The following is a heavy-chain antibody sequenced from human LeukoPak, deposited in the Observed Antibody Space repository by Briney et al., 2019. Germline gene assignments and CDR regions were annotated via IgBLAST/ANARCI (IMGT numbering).Heavy chain of an antibody. J-gene: IGHJ4*02. CDR2: IYSGSST. CDR3: ATTEGEWELLDY. Sequence: GGSLRLSCAASGFTVSSNYMSWVRQAPGKGLEWVSVIYSGSSTYYADSVKGRFTVSRDNSKNTLYLQMNSLRAEDTAVYYCATTEGEWELLDYWGQGPLVTVSS. CDR1: GFTVSSNY. D-gene: IGHD1-26*01. V-gene: IGHV3-53*01.